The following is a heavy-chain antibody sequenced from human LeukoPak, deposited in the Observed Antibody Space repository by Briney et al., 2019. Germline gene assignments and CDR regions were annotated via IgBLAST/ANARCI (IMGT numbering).Heavy chain of an antibody. V-gene: IGHV1-2*02. CDR2: INPNSGGT. J-gene: IGHJ4*02. CDR3: ARATDIVVVPAAKAAFDY. CDR1: GYTFTVYY. D-gene: IGHD2-2*01. Sequence: ASVRVSFTASGYTFTVYYMHWVRQAPGQGVEWMGWINPNSGGTNYAQKFQGRVTMTRDTSISTAYMELSRLRSDDTAVYYCARATDIVVVPAAKAAFDYWGQGTLVTVSS.